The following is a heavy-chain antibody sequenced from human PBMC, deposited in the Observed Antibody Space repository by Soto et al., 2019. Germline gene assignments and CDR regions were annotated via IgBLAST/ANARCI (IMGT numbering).Heavy chain of an antibody. V-gene: IGHV5-51*01. CDR1: GYSFTSYW. D-gene: IGHD4-17*01. CDR2: IYPGDSDT. J-gene: IGHJ3*02. CDR3: ARKLMGDYGLGAFDI. Sequence: GESLKISCKGSGYSFTSYWIGWVRQMPGKGLEWMGIIYPGDSDTRYSPSFQGQVTISADKSISTAYLQWSSLKASDTAMYYCARKLMGDYGLGAFDIWGQGTMVTVSS.